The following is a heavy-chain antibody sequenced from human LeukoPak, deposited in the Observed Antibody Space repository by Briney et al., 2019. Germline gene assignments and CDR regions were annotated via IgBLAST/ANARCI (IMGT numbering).Heavy chain of an antibody. CDR2: FHYSGSS. CDR3: ATGFKFGLDV. CDR1: GGSISNYY. V-gene: IGHV4-59*01. Sequence: SETLPLTCTASGGSISNYYWNWIRQPPGKGLEWIGYFHYSGSSSYNPSLKSRVTMSLDTSKNQLSLKLSSVTAADTAVYYCATGFKFGLDVWGPENPVSVSS. J-gene: IGHJ6*02.